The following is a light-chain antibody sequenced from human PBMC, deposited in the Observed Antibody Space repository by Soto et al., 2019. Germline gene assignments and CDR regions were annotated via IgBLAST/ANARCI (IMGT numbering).Light chain of an antibody. CDR3: QQYIHGYT. CDR2: STS. Sequence: EVVMTQSPATLSAFPGERVTLSCRASQSVSTSLAWYQQKPGQAPRLLIYSTSTRATGIPARFSGSGSGTEFTLTISSLESEDFAVYYCQQYIHGYTFGQGTELEIK. V-gene: IGKV3-15*01. J-gene: IGKJ2*01. CDR1: QSVSTS.